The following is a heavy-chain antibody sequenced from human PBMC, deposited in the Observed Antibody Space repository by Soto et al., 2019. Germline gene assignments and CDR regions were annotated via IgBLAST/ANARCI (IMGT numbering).Heavy chain of an antibody. V-gene: IGHV1-69*08. J-gene: IGHJ3*01. CDR1: GGTFSSYT. CDR2: IIPILGIA. D-gene: IGHD1-1*01. Sequence: QVQLVQSGAEVKKPGSSVKVSWKASGGTFSSYTISWVRQAPGQGLEWMGRIIPILGIANYAQKFQGRVTITADKATSTANRGGSSRSAEEAAGYYGAREATTGTPAGGKGTMVTLSS. CDR3: AREATTGTPA.